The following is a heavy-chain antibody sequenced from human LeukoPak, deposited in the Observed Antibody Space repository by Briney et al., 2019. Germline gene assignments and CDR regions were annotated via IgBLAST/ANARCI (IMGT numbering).Heavy chain of an antibody. V-gene: IGHV3-11*01. CDR3: ARDAIAARRGNWFDP. Sequence: GGSLRLSCAASGFTFSDYYMSWIRQAPGKGLEWVSYISSSGSTIYYADSVKGRFTISRDNAKNSLYLQMNSLRAEDTAVYHCARDAIAARRGNWFDPWGQGTLVTVSS. J-gene: IGHJ5*02. D-gene: IGHD6-6*01. CDR2: ISSSGSTI. CDR1: GFTFSDYY.